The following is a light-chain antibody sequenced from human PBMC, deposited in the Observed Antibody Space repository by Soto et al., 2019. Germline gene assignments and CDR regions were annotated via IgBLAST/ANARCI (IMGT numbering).Light chain of an antibody. CDR2: EAA. Sequence: EVFLTQSPAPLSLSPGDRVALSCRASQSVGTSLAWYKKKPGQTPRLLIYEAAIRATGIQDRFSAIWSWTDVILNISSLAPEDFSVYFGQQRFSWPLTFVGGTKVDIK. J-gene: IGKJ4*01. CDR1: QSVGTS. V-gene: IGKV3-11*01. CDR3: QQRFSWPLT.